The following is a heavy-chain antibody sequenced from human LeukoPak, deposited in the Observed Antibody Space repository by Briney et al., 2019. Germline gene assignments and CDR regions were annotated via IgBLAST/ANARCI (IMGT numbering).Heavy chain of an antibody. CDR2: IYTSGST. J-gene: IGHJ6*03. V-gene: IGHV4-61*02. D-gene: IGHD1-7*01. CDR3: ARDKELSGGYYYMDV. CDR1: GGSISSGSYY. Sequence: SQTLSLTCTVSGGSISSGSYYWSWIRQPAGKGLEWIGRIYTSGSTNYNPSLKSRVTISVDTSKNQFSLKLSSVTAADTAVYYCARDKELSGGYYYMDVWGKGTTVTVSS.